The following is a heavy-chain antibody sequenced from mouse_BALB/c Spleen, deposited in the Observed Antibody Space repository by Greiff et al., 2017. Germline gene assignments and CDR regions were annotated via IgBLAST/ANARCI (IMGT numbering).Heavy chain of an antibody. CDR2: ISSGSSTI. Sequence: EVKVVESGGGLVQPGGSRKLSCAASGFTFSSFGMHWVRQAPEKGLEWVAYISSGSSTIYYADTVKGRFTISRDNPKNTLFLQMTSLRSEDTAMYYCASSSYAMDYWGQGTSVTVSS. D-gene: IGHD1-3*01. V-gene: IGHV5-17*02. CDR3: ASSSYAMDY. J-gene: IGHJ4*01. CDR1: GFTFSSFG.